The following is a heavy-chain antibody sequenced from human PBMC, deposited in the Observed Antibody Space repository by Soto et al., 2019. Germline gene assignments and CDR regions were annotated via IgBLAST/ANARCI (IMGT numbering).Heavy chain of an antibody. CDR1: GYTFTSYG. CDR3: ARVLLWFGEYYGMDV. D-gene: IGHD3-10*01. V-gene: IGHV1-18*01. J-gene: IGHJ6*02. Sequence: ASVKVSCKASGYTFTSYGISWVRQAPGQGLEWMGWISAYNGNTNYAQKLQGRVTMTTDKSTSTAYMELRSLRSDDTAVYYCARVLLWFGEYYGMDVWGQGTTVTVSS. CDR2: ISAYNGNT.